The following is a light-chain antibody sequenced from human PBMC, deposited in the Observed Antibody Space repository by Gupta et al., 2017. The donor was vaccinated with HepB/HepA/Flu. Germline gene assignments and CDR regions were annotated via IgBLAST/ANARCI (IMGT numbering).Light chain of an antibody. CDR2: KVN. J-gene: IGLJ3*02. V-gene: IGLV2-23*02. CDR1: SSDIGTYNL. CDR3: CSFTGSSSVM. Sequence: QSALTQPASVSGSPGQSITISCTGTSSDIGTYNLVSWYQQYPGKAPKLVLYKVNERPSGISNRFSGSKSGNTASLTISGLQAEDEADYYCCSFTGSSSVMFGGVTKLTVL.